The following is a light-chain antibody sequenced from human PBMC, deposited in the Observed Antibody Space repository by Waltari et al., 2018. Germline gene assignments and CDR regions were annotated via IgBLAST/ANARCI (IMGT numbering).Light chain of an antibody. CDR2: LGS. J-gene: IGKJ2*01. CDR3: MQGLQTPYT. CDR1: QSLLQSNGYNY. V-gene: IGKV2-28*01. Sequence: DSVMTQSPLSLPVTPGEPASISCRSSQSLLQSNGYNYLGWYVQKPGQSPQLLIYLGSTRASGVPDRFSGSGSGTDFTLKISRVEAEDVGVYYCMQGLQTPYTFGQGTKLTDQT.